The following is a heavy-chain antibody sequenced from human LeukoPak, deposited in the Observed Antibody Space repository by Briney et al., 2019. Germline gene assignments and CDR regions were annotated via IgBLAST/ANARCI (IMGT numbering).Heavy chain of an antibody. V-gene: IGHV1-2*02. J-gene: IGHJ3*02. CDR2: INPKSGDT. CDR3: ARYFYDSSGSSSDAYDI. CDR1: GYTFIDYY. Sequence: ASVKVSCKGSGYTFIDYYLHWVRQAPGQGLEWMAWINPKSGDTNYLQSFQGRVTLTRDTSISTAYMELSRLTSDDTAVYYCARYFYDSSGSSSDAYDIWGQGTMVTVSS. D-gene: IGHD3-22*01.